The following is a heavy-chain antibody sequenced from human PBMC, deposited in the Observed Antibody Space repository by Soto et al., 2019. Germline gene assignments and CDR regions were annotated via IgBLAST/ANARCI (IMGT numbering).Heavy chain of an antibody. J-gene: IGHJ4*02. V-gene: IGHV3-23*01. CDR2: ISGSGGST. CDR3: AKCPYIAARPCYFDY. D-gene: IGHD6-6*01. Sequence: GGSLRLSCAASGFTFSSYAMSWVRQAPGKGLEWVSAISGSGGSTYYEDYVKGRFTISRDNSKNTLYLQMNSLRAGDTAVYYCAKCPYIAARPCYFDYWGQGTLVTVSS. CDR1: GFTFSSYA.